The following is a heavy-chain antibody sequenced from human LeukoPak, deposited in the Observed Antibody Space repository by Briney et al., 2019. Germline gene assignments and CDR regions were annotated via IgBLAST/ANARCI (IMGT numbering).Heavy chain of an antibody. J-gene: IGHJ4*02. CDR3: AREARSGYYDSSGTYVY. D-gene: IGHD3-22*01. CDR2: IYHSGST. Sequence: SGTLSLTCAVSSGSISSSNWWSWVRQPPGKGLEWIGEIYHSGSTNYNPSLKSRVTISVDKSKNQFSLKLSSVTAADTAVYYCAREARSGYYDSSGTYVYWGQGTLVTVSS. CDR1: SGSISSSNW. V-gene: IGHV4-4*02.